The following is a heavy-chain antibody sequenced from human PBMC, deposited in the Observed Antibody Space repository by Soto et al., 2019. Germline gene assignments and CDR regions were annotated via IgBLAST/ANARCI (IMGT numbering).Heavy chain of an antibody. V-gene: IGHV3-33*01. J-gene: IGHJ4*02. CDR1: GFTFSSYG. CDR3: ARHSGYSSVRYGY. CDR2: IWYDGSNK. D-gene: IGHD6-19*01. Sequence: GGSLRLSCAASGFTFSSYGMHWVRQAPGKGLEWVAVIWYDGSNKYYADSVKGRFTISRDNSKNTLYLQMNSLRAEDTAVYYCARHSGYSSVRYGYWGQGTQVTVYS.